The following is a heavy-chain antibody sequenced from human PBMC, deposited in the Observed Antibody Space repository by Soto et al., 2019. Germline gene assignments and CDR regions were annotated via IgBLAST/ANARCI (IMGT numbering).Heavy chain of an antibody. Sequence: QPGGSLRLSCRGSGFTFGDYVMSWFRQAPGKGLEWVAFIRSKAYGETTEYAASVKGRFIISRDDSRSIAYLQMNSLKTEDTAMYYYTNDYADHDDGYWGQGTLVTVSS. V-gene: IGHV3-49*03. D-gene: IGHD4-17*01. CDR2: IRSKAYGETT. CDR1: GFTFGDYV. CDR3: TNDYADHDDGY. J-gene: IGHJ4*02.